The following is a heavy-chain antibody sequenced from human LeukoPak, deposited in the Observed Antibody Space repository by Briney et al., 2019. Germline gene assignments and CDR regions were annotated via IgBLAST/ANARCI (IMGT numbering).Heavy chain of an antibody. Sequence: GASVKVSCKASGYTFTSYGISWVRQAPGQGLEWMGWISAYNGNTNYAQKLQGRVTMTTDTSTSTAYMGLRSLRSDDMAVYYCARINMENWFDPWGQGTLVTVSS. J-gene: IGHJ5*02. CDR1: GYTFTSYG. CDR3: ARINMENWFDP. D-gene: IGHD3-10*01. V-gene: IGHV1-18*03. CDR2: ISAYNGNT.